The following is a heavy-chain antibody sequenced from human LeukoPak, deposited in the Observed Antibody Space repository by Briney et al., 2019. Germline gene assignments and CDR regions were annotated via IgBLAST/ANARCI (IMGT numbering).Heavy chain of an antibody. J-gene: IGHJ5*02. D-gene: IGHD3-10*01. CDR1: GGSFSNYY. CDR3: ARRKNTAIAMVRGVRGGLNWFDP. V-gene: IGHV4-34*01. CDR2: INHSGST. Sequence: SETLSLTCAVYGGSFSNYYWSWIRQPPGKGLEWIGEINHSGSTNYNPSLKSRVTISVDTSKNQFSLKLSSVTAADTAVYYCARRKNTAIAMVRGVRGGLNWFDPWGQGTLVTVSS.